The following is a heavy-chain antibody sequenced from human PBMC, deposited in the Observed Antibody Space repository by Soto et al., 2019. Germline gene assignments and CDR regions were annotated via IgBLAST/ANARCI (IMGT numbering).Heavy chain of an antibody. CDR3: ARRSSLYNWNWFDP. D-gene: IGHD1-20*01. V-gene: IGHV1-69*13. J-gene: IGHJ5*02. CDR2: IIPIFGTA. Sequence: GASVKVSCKASGGTFSSYAISWVRQAPGQGLEWMGGIIPIFGTANYAQKFQGRVTITADESTSTAYMELSSLRSEDTAVYYCARRSSLYNWNWFDPWGQGTLVTVSS. CDR1: GGTFSSYA.